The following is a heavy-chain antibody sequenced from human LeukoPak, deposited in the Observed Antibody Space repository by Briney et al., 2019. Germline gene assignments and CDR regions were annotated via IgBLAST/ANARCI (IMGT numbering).Heavy chain of an antibody. CDR2: IYSDGSNK. Sequence: PGKSLRLSCAASGLTFSDYGIHWVRQAPGKGLEWVGVIYSDGSNKYFIDSVKGRFTISRDDSKNTVFLQMNSLRVDDTSVYYRARDLKSGYMDSWGQGTLVTVSS. D-gene: IGHD3-3*01. V-gene: IGHV3-33*01. J-gene: IGHJ4*02. CDR1: GLTFSDYG. CDR3: ARDLKSGYMDS.